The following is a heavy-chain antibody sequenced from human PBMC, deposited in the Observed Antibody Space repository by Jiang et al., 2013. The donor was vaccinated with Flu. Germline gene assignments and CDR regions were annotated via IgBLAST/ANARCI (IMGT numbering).Heavy chain of an antibody. Sequence: QLVESGGGVVQPGRSLRLSCAASGFTFSSYAMHWVRQAPGKGLEWVAVISYDGSNKYYADSVKGRFTISRDNSKNTLYLQMNSLRAEDTAVYYCVPPITMIVVVIDYWGQGTLVTVSS. J-gene: IGHJ4*02. CDR2: ISYDGSNK. CDR3: VPPITMIVVVIDY. V-gene: IGHV3-30-3*01. CDR1: GFTFSSYA. D-gene: IGHD3-22*01.